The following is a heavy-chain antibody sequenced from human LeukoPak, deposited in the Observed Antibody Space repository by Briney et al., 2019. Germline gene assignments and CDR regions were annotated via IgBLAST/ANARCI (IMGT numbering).Heavy chain of an antibody. CDR2: IYTSGST. D-gene: IGHD2-2*01. Sequence: SETLSLTCTVSGSISSYYWSWIRQPPGKGLEWIGYIYTSGSTNYNPTLKSRVTISVDTSKNQFSLDLSSVTAADTAVYYCARQKCTSTSCLTKNAFDIWGQGTMVTVSS. V-gene: IGHV4-4*09. J-gene: IGHJ3*02. CDR3: ARQKCTSTSCLTKNAFDI. CDR1: GSISSYY.